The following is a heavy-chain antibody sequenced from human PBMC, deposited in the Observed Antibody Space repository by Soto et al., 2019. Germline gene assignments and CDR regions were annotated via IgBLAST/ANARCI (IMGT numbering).Heavy chain of an antibody. CDR2: INPNSGGT. CDR3: ARAVRYCSGGSCYDY. D-gene: IGHD2-15*01. CDR1: GYTFTGYY. V-gene: IGHV1-2*04. J-gene: IGHJ4*02. Sequence: QVQLVQSGAEXKKXGXXXKVSCKASGYTFTGYYMHWVRQAPGQGLEWMGWINPNSGGTNYAQKFQGWVTMTRDTSISTAYMELSRLRSDDTAVYYCARAVRYCSGGSCYDYWGQGTLVTVSS.